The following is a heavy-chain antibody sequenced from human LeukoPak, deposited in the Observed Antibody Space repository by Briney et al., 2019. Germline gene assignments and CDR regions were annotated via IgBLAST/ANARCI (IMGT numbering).Heavy chain of an antibody. CDR2: IGGSGGST. CDR3: AKSGDRSGYYYQFDY. V-gene: IGHV3-23*01. D-gene: IGHD3-22*01. Sequence: GGSLRLSCAASGFTFSSYAMSWVCQAPGKGLEWVSAIGGSGGSTYYADSVKGRFTISRDNSKNTLYLQMNSLRTEDTAVYYCAKSGDRSGYYYQFDYWGQGTLVTVSS. CDR1: GFTFSSYA. J-gene: IGHJ4*02.